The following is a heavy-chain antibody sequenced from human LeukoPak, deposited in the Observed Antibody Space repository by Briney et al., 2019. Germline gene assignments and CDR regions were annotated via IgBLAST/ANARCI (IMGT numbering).Heavy chain of an antibody. CDR1: GFNFYDYA. J-gene: IGHJ2*01. V-gene: IGHV3-9*01. Sequence: QPGRSLRLSCAVSGFNFYDYAMHWVRHAPGRGREWVSGINWKTGNGIYADSVKGRFTISRDNAKNSLYLQVSSLRAEDTALYYCTRRAARWQFDLWGRGTLLTVSS. D-gene: IGHD5-24*01. CDR3: TRRAARWQFDL. CDR2: INWKTGNG.